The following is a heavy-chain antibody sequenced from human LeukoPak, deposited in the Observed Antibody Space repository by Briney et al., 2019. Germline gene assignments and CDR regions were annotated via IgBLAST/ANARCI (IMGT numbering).Heavy chain of an antibody. J-gene: IGHJ4*02. D-gene: IGHD3-9*01. CDR2: IYYSGST. Sequence: SETLSLTCTVSGGSISSSSYYWGWIRQPPGKGLEWIGSIYYSGSTYYNPSLKSRVTISVDTSKNQFSLKLSSVTAADTAVYYCARGGDRYFDWISLFRGLDYWGQGTLVTVSS. CDR3: ARGGDRYFDWISLFRGLDY. CDR1: GGSISSSSYY. V-gene: IGHV4-39*07.